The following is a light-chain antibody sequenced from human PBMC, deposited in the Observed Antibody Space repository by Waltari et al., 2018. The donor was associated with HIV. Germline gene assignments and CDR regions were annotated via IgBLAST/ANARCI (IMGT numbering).Light chain of an antibody. Sequence: DIVMAQSPVSLAVSLSERATSNCQTTQSVLFSTHNKNYLAWYLQKPGPPPQLLFYSASTRDSGVPDRSSGSGSGTDFTLTISSLQADDVAVYYFQQYYCLPRTFGQWTKVEIK. V-gene: IGKV4-1*01. CDR3: QQYYCLPRT. J-gene: IGKJ1*01. CDR2: SAS. CDR1: QSVLFSTHNKNY.